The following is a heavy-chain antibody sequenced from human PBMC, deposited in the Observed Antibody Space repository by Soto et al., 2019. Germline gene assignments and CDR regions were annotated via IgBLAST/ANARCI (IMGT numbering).Heavy chain of an antibody. J-gene: IGHJ6*02. CDR1: GYTFTAYH. V-gene: IGHV1-2*02. CDR3: ARNMDYYYGRGSGNGHGV. CDR2: INPKCGDT. Sequence: QVRLVQSGAEVKEPGDSVRVSCEASGYTFTAYHIHWVRQAPGQGLEWMGWINPKCGDTCYAQDFQGRVSMTSDMSISTVYMELSRLTSDDTAIYYCARNMDYYYGRGSGNGHGVWGQGTTVTVFS. D-gene: IGHD3-10*02.